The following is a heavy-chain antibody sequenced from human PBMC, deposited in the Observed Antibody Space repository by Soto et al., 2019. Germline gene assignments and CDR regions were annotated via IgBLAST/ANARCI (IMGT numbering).Heavy chain of an antibody. V-gene: IGHV4-38-2*01. D-gene: IGHD3-9*01. CDR1: GYSISSGYY. CDR3: ASRGIRYHKLGVFDH. Sequence: PSETLSLTCAVSGYSISSGYYWGWIRQPPGKGLEWIGSIYHSGSTYYNPSLKSRVTISVDTSKNQFSLKLSSVTAADTAVYYCASRGIRYHKLGVFDHWGQGTLVT. CDR2: IYHSGST. J-gene: IGHJ5*02.